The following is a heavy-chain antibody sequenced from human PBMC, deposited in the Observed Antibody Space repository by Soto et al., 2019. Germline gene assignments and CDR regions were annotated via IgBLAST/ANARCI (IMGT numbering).Heavy chain of an antibody. Sequence: QVQLVQSGGEVKKPGASVKVSCKASGYTFINHGISWVRQAPGQGLEWMGWISGHNGKTNYAQKFQGRVTMTTDTSTSTAFMELRSLRSDDTDVYYCARDSYPLAYFFDFWGQGTLVSGSS. CDR1: GYTFINHG. V-gene: IGHV1-18*04. J-gene: IGHJ4*02. CDR3: ARDSYPLAYFFDF. CDR2: ISGHNGKT.